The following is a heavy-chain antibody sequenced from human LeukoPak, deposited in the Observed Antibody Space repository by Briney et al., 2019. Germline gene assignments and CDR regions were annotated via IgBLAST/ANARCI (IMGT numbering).Heavy chain of an antibody. CDR2: INPSGGST. J-gene: IGHJ4*02. D-gene: IGHD4-11*01. CDR3: ARTATVATDPWDY. Sequence: ASVKVSCTASGGTFSSYAISWVRQAPGQGLEWMGIINPSGGSTSYAQKFQGRVTMTRDTSTSTVYMELSSLRSEDTAVYYCARTATVATDPWDYWGQGTLVTVSS. V-gene: IGHV1-46*01. CDR1: GGTFSSYA.